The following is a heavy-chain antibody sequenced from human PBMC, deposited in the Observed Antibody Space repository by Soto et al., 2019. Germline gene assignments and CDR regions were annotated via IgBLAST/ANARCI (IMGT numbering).Heavy chain of an antibody. J-gene: IGHJ4*02. CDR2: IYSGGST. CDR1: GFTVSSNY. V-gene: IGHV3-53*01. Sequence: GGSLRLSCAASGFTVSSNYMSWVRQAPGKGLEWVSVIYSGGSTYYADSVKGRFTISRDNSKNTLYLQMNSLRAEDTAVYYCARALGLGIAAAGYYFDYWGQGTLVTVSS. CDR3: ARALGLGIAAAGYYFDY. D-gene: IGHD6-13*01.